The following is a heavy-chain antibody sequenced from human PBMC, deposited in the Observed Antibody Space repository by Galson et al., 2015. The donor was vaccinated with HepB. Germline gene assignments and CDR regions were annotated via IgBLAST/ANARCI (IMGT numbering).Heavy chain of an antibody. D-gene: IGHD1-7*01. J-gene: IGHJ4*02. V-gene: IGHV3-33*01. CDR3: ARGGGFNWNYYFDY. CDR2: IWYDGSNK. CDR1: GFTFSSYG. Sequence: SLRLSCAASGFTFSSYGMHWVRQAPGKGLEWVAVIWYDGSNKYYADSVKGRFTISRDNSKNTLYLQMNSLRAEDTAVYYCARGGGFNWNYYFDYWGQGTLVTVSS.